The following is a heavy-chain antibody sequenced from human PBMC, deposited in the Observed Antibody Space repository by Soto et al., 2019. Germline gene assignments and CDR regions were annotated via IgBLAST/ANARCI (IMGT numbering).Heavy chain of an antibody. V-gene: IGHV1-69*13. D-gene: IGHD5-12*01. CDR3: ARVDSGYDSLYYYYGMDV. CDR1: GGTFSSYA. J-gene: IGHJ6*02. Sequence: ASVKVSCKASGGTFSSYAISWVRQAPGQGLEWMGGIIPIFGTANYAQKFQGRVTITADESTSTAYMELSSLRSEDTAVYYCARVDSGYDSLYYYYGMDVWGQGTTVTVSS. CDR2: IIPIFGTA.